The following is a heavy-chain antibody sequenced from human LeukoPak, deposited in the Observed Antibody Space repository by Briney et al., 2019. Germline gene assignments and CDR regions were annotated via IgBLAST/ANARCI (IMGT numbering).Heavy chain of an antibody. V-gene: IGHV3-23*01. CDR3: AKVPFSLDYNWNDGFYFDY. CDR1: GFTFSSYA. J-gene: IGHJ4*02. CDR2: ISGSGGST. D-gene: IGHD1-1*01. Sequence: GGSLRPSCAASGFTFSSYAMSWVRQAPGKGLEWVSAISGSGGSTYYADSVKGRFTISRDNSKNTLYLQTNSLRAEDTAVYYCAKVPFSLDYNWNDGFYFDYWGQGTLVTVSS.